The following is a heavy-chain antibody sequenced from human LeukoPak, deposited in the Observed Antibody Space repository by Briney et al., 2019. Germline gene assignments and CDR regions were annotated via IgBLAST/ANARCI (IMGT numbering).Heavy chain of an antibody. CDR1: GFTFSSYE. CDR2: ISSSGSTI. Sequence: GGSLRLSCAASGFTFSSYEMNWVRQAPGKGLEWVSYISSSGSTIYYADSVKGRFTISRDNAKNSLYLQMNSLRAEDTAVYYCAKDRGRASAGTNFDYWGQGTLVTVSS. D-gene: IGHD6-13*01. CDR3: AKDRGRASAGTNFDY. V-gene: IGHV3-48*03. J-gene: IGHJ4*02.